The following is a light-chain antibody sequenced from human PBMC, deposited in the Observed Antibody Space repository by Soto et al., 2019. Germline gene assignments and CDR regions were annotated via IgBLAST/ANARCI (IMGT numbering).Light chain of an antibody. CDR2: GNS. Sequence: QSVLTQPPSVSGAPGQRVTISGTGTTSNIGAGYDVHWYQQLPGTAPKLLIYGNSNRPSGVPDRFSGSKSGTSASLAITGLQAEDEADYYCQSYDSSRQVFGGGTKLTVL. CDR1: TSNIGAGYD. J-gene: IGLJ2*01. V-gene: IGLV1-40*01. CDR3: QSYDSSRQV.